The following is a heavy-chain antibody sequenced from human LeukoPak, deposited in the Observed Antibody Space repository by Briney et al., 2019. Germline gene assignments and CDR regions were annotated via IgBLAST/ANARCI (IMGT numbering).Heavy chain of an antibody. CDR1: GFTFSGDA. Sequence: GGSLRLSCAASGFTFSGDAMHWVRRAPGKGLEWVAFISFDGNKKYFADSVKGRFTIPRDNSKNTLYLQMNSLRSEDTAIYYCAKDLATKYTLHYWGQGTLVTVSS. J-gene: IGHJ4*02. CDR2: ISFDGNKK. D-gene: IGHD6-6*01. V-gene: IGHV3-30*18. CDR3: AKDLATKYTLHY.